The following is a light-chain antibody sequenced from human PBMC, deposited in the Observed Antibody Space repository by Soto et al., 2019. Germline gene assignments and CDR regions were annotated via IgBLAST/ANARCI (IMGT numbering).Light chain of an antibody. Sequence: EVVMTQSPATLSVSPGDTATLACRASRTVSVNVAWYQQKPGQAPRLLIFGVSTRATGIPARFSGGGSGTEFTLTVSSLQSEDFAVYYCQQYSSWPPLAFGGGTKVEI. V-gene: IGKV3-15*01. CDR3: QQYSSWPPLA. CDR1: RTVSVN. CDR2: GVS. J-gene: IGKJ4*01.